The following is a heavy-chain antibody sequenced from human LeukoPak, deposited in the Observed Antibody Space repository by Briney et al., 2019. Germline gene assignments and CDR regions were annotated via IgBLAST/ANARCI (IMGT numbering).Heavy chain of an antibody. CDR3: ARSGWLVGAKGFDN. J-gene: IGHJ4*02. D-gene: IGHD1-26*01. CDR1: GFTFSSYG. V-gene: IGHV3-33*01. CDR2: IWYDGSNK. Sequence: PGRSLRLSCAASGFTFSSYGMHWVRQAPGKGLEWVAVIWYDGSNKYYADSVKGRFTISRDNSKNTLYLQMNSLKAEDTAVYYCARSGWLVGAKGFDNGAQETLATVSP.